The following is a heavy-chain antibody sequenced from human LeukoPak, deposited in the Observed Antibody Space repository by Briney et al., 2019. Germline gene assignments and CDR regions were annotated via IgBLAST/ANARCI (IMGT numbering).Heavy chain of an antibody. J-gene: IGHJ4*02. Sequence: GGSLRLSCAASGFSFSNSAMHWVRQAPGKGLEWVAVISFDGTNKYYADSVKGRFTISRDNSKNTLYVQMNSLRADDTAVYYCAKREARSFEFWGQGTLVTVSS. CDR3: AKREARSFEF. CDR1: GFSFSNSA. D-gene: IGHD5-24*01. CDR2: ISFDGTNK. V-gene: IGHV3-30-3*02.